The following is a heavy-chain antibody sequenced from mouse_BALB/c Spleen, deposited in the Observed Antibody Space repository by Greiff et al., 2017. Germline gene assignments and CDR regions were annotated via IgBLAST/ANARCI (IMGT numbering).Heavy chain of an antibody. Sequence: EVMLVESGGGLVKPGGSLKLSCAASGFTFSDYYMYWVRQTPEKRLEWVATISDGGSYTYYPDSVKGRFTISRDNPKNTLFLQMTSLRSEDTAMYYCAREDYDYDVAYWGQGTLVTVSA. CDR3: AREDYDYDVAY. D-gene: IGHD2-4*01. CDR2: ISDGGSYT. V-gene: IGHV5-4*02. CDR1: GFTFSDYY. J-gene: IGHJ3*01.